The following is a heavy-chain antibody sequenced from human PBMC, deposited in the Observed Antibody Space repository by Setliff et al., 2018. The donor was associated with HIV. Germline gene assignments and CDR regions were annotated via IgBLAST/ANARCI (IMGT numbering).Heavy chain of an antibody. D-gene: IGHD3-16*01. V-gene: IGHV4-38-2*01. Sequence: SETLSLTCSVSGYSLSSGLYWGWIRQAPGKGLEWIATIYHSGNTYHNPSLTSRVTMSLDTSKNQVSLRLSSVTAADTAIYYCARRTIWGDAFDIWGQGTRVT. CDR3: ARRTIWGDAFDI. CDR2: IYHSGNT. J-gene: IGHJ3*02. CDR1: GYSLSSGLY.